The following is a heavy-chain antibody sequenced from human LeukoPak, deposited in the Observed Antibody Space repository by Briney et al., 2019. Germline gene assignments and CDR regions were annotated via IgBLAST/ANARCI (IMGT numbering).Heavy chain of an antibody. Sequence: GGSLRLSCAASGFSFSNYGMHWVRQAPGKGLEWVAVISYDGSNKYYVDSVKGRFTISRDDSKNTLYLQMNSLRAEDTAVYYCAKEYPYYCDYWGQGTLVTVSS. CDR1: GFSFSNYG. V-gene: IGHV3-30*18. CDR3: AKEYPYYCDY. CDR2: ISYDGSNK. J-gene: IGHJ4*02. D-gene: IGHD2-2*01.